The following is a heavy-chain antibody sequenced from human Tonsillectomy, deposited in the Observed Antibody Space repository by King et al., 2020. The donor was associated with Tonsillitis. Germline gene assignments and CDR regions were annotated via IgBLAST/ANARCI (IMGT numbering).Heavy chain of an antibody. V-gene: IGHV3-33*01. CDR3: ARDSRRGSSTICLGY. D-gene: IGHD2-2*01. CDR2: MWYDGSNK. Sequence: VQLVESGGGVVQPGRSLRLSCAASGFTFSSYGMHWVRQAPGKGLEWVAVMWYDGSNKLYADSVKGRFTISRDNSMNALYLQMNSLRAEDTAVYYCARDSRRGSSTICLGYWGQGTLVSVSS. J-gene: IGHJ4*02. CDR1: GFTFSSYG.